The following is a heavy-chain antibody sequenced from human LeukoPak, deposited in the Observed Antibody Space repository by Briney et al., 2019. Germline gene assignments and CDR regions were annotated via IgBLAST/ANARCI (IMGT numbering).Heavy chain of an antibody. Sequence: SETLSLTCTVSGGSISSYYWSWIRQPAGKGLEWIGRIYTSGSTKYSPSLKSRVTMSVDTSKNQFSLKLSSVTAADTAIYYCARGSPTYSSTWDFDYWGQGTLVTVSS. CDR1: GGSISSYY. CDR2: IYTSGST. J-gene: IGHJ4*02. D-gene: IGHD6-13*01. V-gene: IGHV4-4*07. CDR3: ARGSPTYSSTWDFDY.